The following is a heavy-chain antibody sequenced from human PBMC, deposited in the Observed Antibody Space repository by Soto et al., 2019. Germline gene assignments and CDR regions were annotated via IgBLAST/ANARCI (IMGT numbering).Heavy chain of an antibody. V-gene: IGHV3-7*03. D-gene: IGHD6-19*01. Sequence: GGSLRLSCVASGFTFISSFMGWVRQAPGKGLEWVANINQDGGGTYYVDSVEGRFTISRDNAKDSLYLQMNSLRGEDTAVYYCSRYFRGSGRYFFDYWGQGTLVTVSS. CDR2: INQDGGGT. CDR1: GFTFISSF. CDR3: SRYFRGSGRYFFDY. J-gene: IGHJ4*02.